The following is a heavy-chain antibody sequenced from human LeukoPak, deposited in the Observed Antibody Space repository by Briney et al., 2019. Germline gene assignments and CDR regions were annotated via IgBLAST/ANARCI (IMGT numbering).Heavy chain of an antibody. CDR3: AKVAGYSYGYVDY. Sequence: GGSLRLSCAASGFTFSSYSMNWVRQAPGKGLEWVSGISGSGGSTYYADSVKGRFTISRDNSKNTLYLQMNSLRAEDTAVYYCAKVAGYSYGYVDYWGQGTLVTFSS. D-gene: IGHD5-18*01. V-gene: IGHV3-23*01. CDR1: GFTFSSYS. J-gene: IGHJ4*02. CDR2: ISGSGGST.